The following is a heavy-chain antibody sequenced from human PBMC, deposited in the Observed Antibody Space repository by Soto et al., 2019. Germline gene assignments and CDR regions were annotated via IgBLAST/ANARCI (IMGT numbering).Heavy chain of an antibody. D-gene: IGHD3-10*01. J-gene: IGHJ6*02. CDR2: IYYSGST. V-gene: IGHV4-39*01. CDR3: GSNMRRGYYYYGMDV. Sequence: PSETLSLTCTVSGGSISSSSYYWGWIRQPPGKGLEWIGSIYYSGSTYYNPSLKSRVTISVDTSKNQFSLKLSSVTAADTAVYYCGSNMRRGYYYYGMDVWGQGTTVTVSS. CDR1: GGSISSSSYY.